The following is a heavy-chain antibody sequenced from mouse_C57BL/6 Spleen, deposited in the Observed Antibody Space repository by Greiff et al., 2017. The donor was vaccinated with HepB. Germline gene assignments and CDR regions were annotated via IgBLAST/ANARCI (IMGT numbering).Heavy chain of an antibody. D-gene: IGHD2-4*01. CDR1: GYAFTNYL. CDR3: ARSGDYDPSYWYFDV. CDR2: INPGSGGT. V-gene: IGHV1-54*01. J-gene: IGHJ1*03. Sequence: QVHVKQSGAELVRPGTSVKVSCKASGYAFTNYLIEWVKQRPGQGLEWIGVINPGSGGTNYNEKFKGKATLTADKSSSTAYMQLSSLTSEDSAVYFCARSGDYDPSYWYFDVWGTGTTVTVSS.